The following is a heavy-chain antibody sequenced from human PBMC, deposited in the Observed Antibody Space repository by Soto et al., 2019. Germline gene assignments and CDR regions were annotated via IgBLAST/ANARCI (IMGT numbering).Heavy chain of an antibody. J-gene: IGHJ4*02. CDR3: ASATLEWSSFDY. Sequence: PSETLSLTCTVSGGSISSYYWSWIRQPPGKGLEWIGYIYYSGRTNYNPSLKIRVTISVDTSTSTVYMELCSLRSEYTAFYYCASATLEWSSFDYWGQGTLVTVSS. CDR2: IYYSGRT. V-gene: IGHV4-59*03. D-gene: IGHD3-3*01. CDR1: GGSISSYY.